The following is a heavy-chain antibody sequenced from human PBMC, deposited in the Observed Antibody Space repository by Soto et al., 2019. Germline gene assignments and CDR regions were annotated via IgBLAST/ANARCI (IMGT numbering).Heavy chain of an antibody. Sequence: EVQLLDSGGGLVQPGGSLRLSCAASGFTFANYAMNWVRQAPGKGLEWVSSIRGSGSTTYYADSVKGRFTISRDNSQNTLYLQMNSLRAEDTAVYDCERVPLRPYYIDYWGQGRLVTVSS. D-gene: IGHD4-17*01. CDR3: ERVPLRPYYIDY. J-gene: IGHJ4*02. CDR1: GFTFANYA. CDR2: IRGSGSTT. V-gene: IGHV3-23*01.